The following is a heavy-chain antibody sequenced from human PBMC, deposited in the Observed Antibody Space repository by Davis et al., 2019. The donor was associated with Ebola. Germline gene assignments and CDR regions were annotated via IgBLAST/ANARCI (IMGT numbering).Heavy chain of an antibody. D-gene: IGHD2-15*01. Sequence: ASVKVPCKPSGYTFPSHCIRGVRQAPGQGLVWMGWISAHNGNTNYAQKPQGRVTMTTDTSTSTAYMERRSLRSEDTAVYYCARDPYRVVAAKGFDPWGQGTLVTVSS. J-gene: IGHJ5*02. CDR2: ISAHNGNT. CDR3: ARDPYRVVAAKGFDP. V-gene: IGHV1-18*04. CDR1: GYTFPSHC.